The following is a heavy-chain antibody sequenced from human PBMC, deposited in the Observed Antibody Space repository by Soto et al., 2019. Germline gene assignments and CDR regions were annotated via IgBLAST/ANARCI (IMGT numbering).Heavy chain of an antibody. V-gene: IGHV3-72*01. Sequence: GGSLRLSCITSGFTFTEHFMDWVRQAPGKGLEWIARIRNGVYGYTADYAASVKGRFIISRDDSKNSVDLQMNSLKSEDTAMYYCASGSCSFPWGQGTLVPVSS. CDR3: ASGSCSFP. CDR1: GFTFTEHF. J-gene: IGHJ5*02. CDR2: IRNGVYGYTA. D-gene: IGHD3-10*02.